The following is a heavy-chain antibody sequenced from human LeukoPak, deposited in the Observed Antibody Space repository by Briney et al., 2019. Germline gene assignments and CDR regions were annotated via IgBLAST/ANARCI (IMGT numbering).Heavy chain of an antibody. J-gene: IGHJ6*04. CDR1: GFTFSSYA. Sequence: GGSLRLSCAASGFTFSSYAMHWVRQAPGKGLEWVAVISYDGSNKYYADSVKGRFTISRDNSKNTLYLQMNSLRAEDTAVYYCARDKGKLRYFDWLSRGGYYYYYGMDVRGKGTTVTVSS. V-gene: IGHV3-30*04. D-gene: IGHD3-9*01. CDR3: ARDKGKLRYFDWLSRGGYYYYYGMDV. CDR2: ISYDGSNK.